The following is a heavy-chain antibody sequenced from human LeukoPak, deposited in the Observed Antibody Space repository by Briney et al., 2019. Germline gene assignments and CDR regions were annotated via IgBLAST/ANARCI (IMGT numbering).Heavy chain of an antibody. Sequence: SVKVSCKASGGTFSSYAISWVRQAPGQGLEWMGGIIPILGTANYAQKFQGRVTITADESTSTAYMELSSLRSEDTAVYYCARARVPIVVVPAALNYWGQGTLVTVSS. CDR2: IIPILGTA. V-gene: IGHV1-69*13. J-gene: IGHJ4*02. D-gene: IGHD2-2*01. CDR3: ARARVPIVVVPAALNY. CDR1: GGTFSSYA.